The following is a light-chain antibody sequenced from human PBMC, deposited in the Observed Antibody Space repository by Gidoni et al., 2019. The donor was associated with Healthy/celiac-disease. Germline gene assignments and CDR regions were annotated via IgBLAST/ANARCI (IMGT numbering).Light chain of an antibody. V-gene: IGLV1-40*01. CDR1: SSNIGAGYD. J-gene: IGLJ2*01. Sequence: QSVLTQPPSVSGPPGRRVTIPCTGSSSNIGAGYDVHWYQQLPGTAPKLLIYGNSNRPSGVPDRFSGSKSGTSASLAITGLQAEDEADYYCQSYDSSLSAYVVFGGGTKLTVL. CDR3: QSYDSSLSAYVV. CDR2: GNS.